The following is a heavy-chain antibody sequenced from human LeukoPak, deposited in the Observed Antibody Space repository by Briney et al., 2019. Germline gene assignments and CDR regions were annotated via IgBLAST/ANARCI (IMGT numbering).Heavy chain of an antibody. CDR2: ISWNSGSI. Sequence: LSGRSLRLSCAASGFTFDDYAMHWVRQAPGKGLEWVSGISWNSGSIGYADSVKGRFTISRDNAKNSLYLQMNSLRAEDTALYYCAKAGTLGHCSSTSCPFDPWGQGTLVTVSS. J-gene: IGHJ5*02. D-gene: IGHD2-2*01. V-gene: IGHV3-9*01. CDR3: AKAGTLGHCSSTSCPFDP. CDR1: GFTFDDYA.